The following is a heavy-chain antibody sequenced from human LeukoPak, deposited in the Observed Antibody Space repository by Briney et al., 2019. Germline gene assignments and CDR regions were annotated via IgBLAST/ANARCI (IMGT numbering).Heavy chain of an antibody. V-gene: IGHV3-48*01. CDR2: ISGRSSTI. CDR1: ELPFRDYI. D-gene: IGHD1-26*01. CDR3: ARDRIKSGSYYFDY. J-gene: IGHJ4*02. Sequence: PGGPLRLSFAAPELPFRDYIMNGFRKAPGKGLEGVSYISGRSSTIYYADSVKGRFTISRDNAKNSMYLQMNSLRAEDTAVYYCARDRIKSGSYYFDYWGQGTLVTVSS.